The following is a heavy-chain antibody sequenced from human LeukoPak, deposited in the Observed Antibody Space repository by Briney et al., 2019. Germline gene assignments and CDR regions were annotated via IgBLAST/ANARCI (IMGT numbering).Heavy chain of an antibody. D-gene: IGHD1-26*01. CDR3: AKDRVVGARYYFDY. CDR2: ISGSGTST. Sequence: SGGSLRLSCAASGFTFSSYGMSWVRQAPGKGLEWVSAISGSGTSTYYADSVKGRFTISRDNSRNTLYLQMNSLRAEDTAVYYCAKDRVVGARYYFDYWGQGTLVTVSS. J-gene: IGHJ4*02. CDR1: GFTFSSYG. V-gene: IGHV3-23*01.